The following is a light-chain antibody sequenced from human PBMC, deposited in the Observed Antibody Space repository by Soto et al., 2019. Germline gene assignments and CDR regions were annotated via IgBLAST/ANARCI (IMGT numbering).Light chain of an antibody. Sequence: QSVLTQPASVSGSPGQSITISCTGTSSDVGGYNYVSWYQQHPGKAPKLMIYEVSNRPSGVSNHFSGSKSGNTASLTISGLQAEDEADYYCSSYTSSSTYVFGTGTKVPS. V-gene: IGLV2-14*01. CDR3: SSYTSSSTYV. CDR2: EVS. J-gene: IGLJ1*01. CDR1: SSDVGGYNY.